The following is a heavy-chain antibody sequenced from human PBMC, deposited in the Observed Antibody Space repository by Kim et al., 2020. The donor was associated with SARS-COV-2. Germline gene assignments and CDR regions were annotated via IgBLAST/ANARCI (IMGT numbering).Heavy chain of an antibody. CDR1: GFTFNTYW. V-gene: IGHV3-74*01. D-gene: IGHD3-16*01. CDR3: VRGGTVFDS. J-gene: IGHJ4*02. Sequence: GGSLRLSCTASGFTFNTYWMSWVRQVPGKGLVWVSRISGDGSNTAYADSVKGRFTISRDNAKNTLYLQMNILGAEDTAVYYCVRGGTVFDSWGQGTLVTVSS. CDR2: ISGDGSNT.